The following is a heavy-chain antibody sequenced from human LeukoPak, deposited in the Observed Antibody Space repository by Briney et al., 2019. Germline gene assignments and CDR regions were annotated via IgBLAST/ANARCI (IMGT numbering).Heavy chain of an antibody. CDR2: ISWNSGSI. V-gene: IGHV3-9*01. CDR1: GFTFDDYA. CDR3: AKDTRDILTGYYNTALDY. J-gene: IGHJ4*02. Sequence: PGGSLRLSCAASGFTFDDYAMHWVRQAPGKGLEWVSGISWNSGSIGYADSVKGRFTISRDNAKNSLYLQMDSLRDEDTALYYCAKDTRDILTGYYNTALDYWGQGTLVTVSS. D-gene: IGHD3-9*01.